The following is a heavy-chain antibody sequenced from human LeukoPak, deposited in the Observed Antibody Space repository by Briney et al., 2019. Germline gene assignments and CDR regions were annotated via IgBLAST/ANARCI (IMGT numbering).Heavy chain of an antibody. Sequence: ASVKVSCKASGYTFTGYYMHWVRQAPGQGLEWMGRINPNSGGTNYAQKFQGRVTMTRDTSISTAYMELSRLRSDDTAVYYCASGGPGGSIYYYYYYMDVRGKGTTVTVSS. CDR3: ASGGPGGSIYYYYYYMDV. J-gene: IGHJ6*03. CDR2: INPNSGGT. D-gene: IGHD3-10*01. CDR1: GYTFTGYY. V-gene: IGHV1-2*06.